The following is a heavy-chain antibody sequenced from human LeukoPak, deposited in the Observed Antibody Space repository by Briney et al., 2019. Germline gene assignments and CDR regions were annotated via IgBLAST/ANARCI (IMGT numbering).Heavy chain of an antibody. CDR1: GGSISSYY. V-gene: IGHV4-4*09. Sequence: SETLSLTCTVSGGSISSYYWSWLRQPPGKGLEWIGYIYTSGSTNYNPSLKSRVTIAVDTYKNQFSLKLSSVTAADTALYYCARHREDYYYGMDVWGQGTTVSVSS. CDR2: IYTSGST. CDR3: ARHREDYYYGMDV. J-gene: IGHJ6*02.